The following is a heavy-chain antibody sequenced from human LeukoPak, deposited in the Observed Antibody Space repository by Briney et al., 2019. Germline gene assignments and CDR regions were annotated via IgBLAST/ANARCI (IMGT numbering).Heavy chain of an antibody. CDR3: ARQSYYYYYYMDV. CDR2: IYTSGNT. CDR1: GGSISTGSYC. Sequence: PSQTLSLTCTVSGGSISTGSYCWSWIRQPAGKGLEWIGHIYTSGNTNYNPSLKSRVTISVDTSKNQFSLKLSSVTAADTAVYYCARQSYYYYYYMDVWGKGTTVTISS. V-gene: IGHV4-61*09. J-gene: IGHJ6*03.